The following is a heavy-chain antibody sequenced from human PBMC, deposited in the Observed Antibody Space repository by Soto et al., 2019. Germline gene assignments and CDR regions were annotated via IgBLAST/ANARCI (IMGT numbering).Heavy chain of an antibody. CDR3: TRRTVSSYSYYYMDV. CDR1: GGSISRSY. V-gene: IGHV4-59*08. Sequence: QVQLQGSGPGLVKPSETLSLTCTVSGGSISRSYWGWIRQPPGQGLEWIGDINYSGSSNYNPSLNGRVPLLVDTAQNQFSLRLSSVTAADTAVYYCTRRTVSSYSYYYMDVWGKGTTVTVSS. J-gene: IGHJ6*03. CDR2: INYSGSS. D-gene: IGHD1-1*01.